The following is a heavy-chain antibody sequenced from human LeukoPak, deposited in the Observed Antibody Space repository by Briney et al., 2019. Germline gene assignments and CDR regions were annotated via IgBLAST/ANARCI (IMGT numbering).Heavy chain of an antibody. CDR2: IYYSGST. CDR1: GVSINDYY. D-gene: IGHD2-15*01. Sequence: SETLSLTCTVSGVSINDYYWSWIRQPPGKGLEWIGHIYYSGSTNYNPSLKSRVTMAVDTSKNQFSLKVSSMAAADTAIYYCARHSGRAVSQSSFDYWGQGTLVTVSS. J-gene: IGHJ4*02. CDR3: ARHSGRAVSQSSFDY. V-gene: IGHV4-59*01.